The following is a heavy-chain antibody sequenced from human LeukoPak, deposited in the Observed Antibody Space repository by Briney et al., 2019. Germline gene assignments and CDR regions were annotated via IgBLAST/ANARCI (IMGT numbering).Heavy chain of an antibody. CDR3: ARARGGWDNFDY. V-gene: IGHV1-69*01. J-gene: IGHJ4*02. Sequence: SVKVSCKASGGTFSSYAISWVRQAPGQGLEWMGGIIPIFGTANYAQKFQGRVTITADESTSTAYMKLSSLRSEDTPVYYCARARGGWDNFDYWGQGTLVIVSS. CDR1: GGTFSSYA. CDR2: IIPIFGTA. D-gene: IGHD6-19*01.